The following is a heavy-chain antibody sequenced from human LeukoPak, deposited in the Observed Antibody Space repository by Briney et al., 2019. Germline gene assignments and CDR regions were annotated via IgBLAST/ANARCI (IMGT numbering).Heavy chain of an antibody. J-gene: IGHJ6*03. CDR3: ARSGDYKDYYYYMDV. V-gene: IGHV3-20*04. CDR1: GFTFDDYG. Sequence: RPGGSLRLSRAASGFTFDDYGMSWVRQAPGMGLEWVSGINWNGGSTGYADSVKGRFPISRDNGKNSLYLQMNSLRAEDTALYYCARSGDYKDYYYYMDVWGKGTTVTVSS. D-gene: IGHD4-17*01. CDR2: INWNGGST.